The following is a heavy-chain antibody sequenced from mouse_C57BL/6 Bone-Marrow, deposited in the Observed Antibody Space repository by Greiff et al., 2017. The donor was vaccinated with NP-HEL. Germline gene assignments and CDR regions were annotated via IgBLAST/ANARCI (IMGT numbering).Heavy chain of an antibody. J-gene: IGHJ3*01. Sequence: QVQLKQSGPELVKPGASVKISCKASVYAFSSSWMNWVKQRPGKGLEWIGRIYPGDGDTNYNGKFKGKATLTADKSSSTAYMQLSSLTSEDSAVYFCARWDGNYGFAYWGQGTLVTVSA. D-gene: IGHD2-1*01. V-gene: IGHV1-82*01. CDR3: ARWDGNYGFAY. CDR2: IYPGDGDT. CDR1: VYAFSSSW.